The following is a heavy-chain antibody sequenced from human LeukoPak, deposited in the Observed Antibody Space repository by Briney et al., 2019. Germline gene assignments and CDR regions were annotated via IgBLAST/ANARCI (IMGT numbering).Heavy chain of an antibody. CDR1: GFTFTNYA. CDR2: ITDSGRSS. Sequence: GGSLRLSCAFSGFTFTNYAMSWVRQTPGKGLEWISGITDSGRSSYFADSVRGRFTIYRDKSKNTLYLQMNSLRAEDTAFYFCAKDGGGNCYDPIDYWGQGILVTVSS. CDR3: AKDGGGNCYDPIDY. D-gene: IGHD2-21*01. V-gene: IGHV3-23*01. J-gene: IGHJ4*02.